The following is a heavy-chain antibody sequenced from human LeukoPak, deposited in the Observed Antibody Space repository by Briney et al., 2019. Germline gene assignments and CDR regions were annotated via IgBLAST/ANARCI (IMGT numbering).Heavy chain of an antibody. CDR1: GFTFSSYS. Sequence: GGSLTLSCAASGFTFSSYSMNWVRHAPGKGQEWVPSISSSSSYIYYADSVTGRFTISRDNAKNTLYLQMNSLGGEDTAVYYCAGELGIGDIWGQGTLVTVSS. CDR3: AGELGIGDI. D-gene: IGHD7-27*01. CDR2: ISSSSSYI. V-gene: IGHV3-21*01. J-gene: IGHJ3*02.